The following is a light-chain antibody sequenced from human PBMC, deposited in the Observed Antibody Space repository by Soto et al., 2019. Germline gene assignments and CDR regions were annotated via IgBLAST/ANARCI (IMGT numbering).Light chain of an antibody. CDR3: LSYDSSLSVI. CDR2: GNS. Sequence: QSVLTQPPSVSGAPGQRVTISCTGSSSNIGAGYNVHWYQQLPGTATKLLIYGNSNRPSGVPDRCSGSKSGTSASLAITGLQAEDEADYYSLSYDSSLSVIFGGGTKLTVL. CDR1: SSNIGAGYN. V-gene: IGLV1-40*01. J-gene: IGLJ2*01.